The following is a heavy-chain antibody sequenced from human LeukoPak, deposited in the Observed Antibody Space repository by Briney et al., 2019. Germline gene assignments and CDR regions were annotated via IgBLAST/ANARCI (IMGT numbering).Heavy chain of an antibody. D-gene: IGHD2-21*02. CDR1: GYSFVSYW. CDR3: ARNFESCGGDCYDY. Sequence: GESLQISCKGSGYSFVSYWIGWVRQMPGKGLEWMGIIFPGDSDTRYSPSFQGQVTISADKSISTAYLQWSSLKASDTAMYYCARNFESCGGDCYDYWGQGTLITVSS. CDR2: IFPGDSDT. J-gene: IGHJ4*02. V-gene: IGHV5-51*01.